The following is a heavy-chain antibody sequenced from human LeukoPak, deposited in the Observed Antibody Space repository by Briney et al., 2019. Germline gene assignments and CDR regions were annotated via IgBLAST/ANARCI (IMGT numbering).Heavy chain of an antibody. CDR1: GFTFSSYT. Sequence: PGGSLRLSCAASGFTFSSYTMSWVRQAPGKGLEWVSAISGSGGSTYYADSVKGRFTISRDNSKNTLYLQMNSLRAEDTAVYYCAKARSEQLVLFDWGQGTLVTVSS. CDR2: ISGSGGST. D-gene: IGHD6-13*01. CDR3: AKARSEQLVLFD. J-gene: IGHJ4*02. V-gene: IGHV3-23*01.